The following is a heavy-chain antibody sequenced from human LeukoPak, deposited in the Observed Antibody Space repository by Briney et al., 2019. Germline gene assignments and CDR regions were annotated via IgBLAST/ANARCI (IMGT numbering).Heavy chain of an antibody. D-gene: IGHD3-16*02. J-gene: IGHJ4*02. Sequence: ASVKVSRKASGGTFSSYAISWVRQAPGQGLEWMGGIIPIFGTANYAQKFQGRVTITADESTSTAYMELSSLRSDDTAVYYCAKFGAGGYVWGNYRHFDYWGQGTLVTVSS. V-gene: IGHV1-69*13. CDR2: IIPIFGTA. CDR1: GGTFSSYA. CDR3: AKFGAGGYVWGNYRHFDY.